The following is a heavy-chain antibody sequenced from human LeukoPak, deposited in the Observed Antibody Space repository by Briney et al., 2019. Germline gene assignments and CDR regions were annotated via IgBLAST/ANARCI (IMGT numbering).Heavy chain of an antibody. D-gene: IGHD6-19*01. J-gene: IGHJ4*02. CDR1: GFTFSTYA. V-gene: IGHV3-23*01. CDR3: AKDRNGWPTNFGS. CDR2: ISSSGGTT. Sequence: PGGSLRLSCAASGFTFSTYAVNWVRQAPGKGLAWVSAISSSGGTTYYADSVKGRFSISRDNSKNTLYLQMNSLRAEDTAVYYCAKDRNGWPTNFGSWGQGTLVTVSA.